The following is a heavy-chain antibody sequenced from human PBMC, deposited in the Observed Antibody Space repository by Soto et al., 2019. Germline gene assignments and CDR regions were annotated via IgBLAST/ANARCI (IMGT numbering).Heavy chain of an antibody. CDR1: GGSISSYY. D-gene: IGHD6-13*01. CDR3: ARIYSSSWYRYGMDV. Sequence: SETLSLTCTVSGGSISSYYWSWIRQPAGKGLEWIGRIYTSGSTNYNPSLKSRVTMSVDTSKNQFSLKLSSVTAADTAVYYCARIYSSSWYRYGMDVWGQGTTVTVSS. V-gene: IGHV4-4*07. CDR2: IYTSGST. J-gene: IGHJ6*02.